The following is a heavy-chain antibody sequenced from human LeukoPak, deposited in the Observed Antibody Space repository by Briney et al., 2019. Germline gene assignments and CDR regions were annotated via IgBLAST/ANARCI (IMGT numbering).Heavy chain of an antibody. CDR1: GFTFSSYS. D-gene: IGHD3-10*01. Sequence: GGSLRLSCAASGFTFSSYSMNWVRQAPGKGLEWVSSISGSSSYTYYADSVKGRFTISRDNAKNSLYLQMNSLRAEDTAVYYCATPPYYYGSGKENYWGQGTLVTVSS. CDR3: ATPPYYYGSGKENY. J-gene: IGHJ4*02. V-gene: IGHV3-21*01. CDR2: ISGSSSYT.